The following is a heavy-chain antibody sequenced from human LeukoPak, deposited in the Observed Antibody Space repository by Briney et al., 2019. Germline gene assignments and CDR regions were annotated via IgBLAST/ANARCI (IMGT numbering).Heavy chain of an antibody. CDR1: GYTFTSYG. J-gene: IGHJ4*02. D-gene: IGHD6-19*01. CDR2: ISGYNGNT. V-gene: IGHV1-18*01. CDR3: ARVQGSSGWYKDY. Sequence: ASVKVSCKSSGYTFTSYGLSWVRQAPGQGLEWMGWISGYNGNTNYAQKLQGRVTMTTDKSTSTAYLELRSLTSDDTAVYYCARVQGSSGWYKDYWGQGTLVTVSS.